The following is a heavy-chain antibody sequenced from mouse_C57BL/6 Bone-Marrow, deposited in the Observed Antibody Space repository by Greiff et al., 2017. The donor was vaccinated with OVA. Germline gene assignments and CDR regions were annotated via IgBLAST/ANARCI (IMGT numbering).Heavy chain of an antibody. CDR2: IYPGDGDT. J-gene: IGHJ2*01. D-gene: IGHD1-1*01. CDR1: GYAFSSSW. Sequence: QVQLQQSGPELVKPGASVKISCKASGYAFSSSWMNWVKQRPGKGLEWIGRIYPGDGDTNYNGKFKGKATLTADKSSSTAYMQLSSLTSEDSAVYFCARGNYYGTLYYFDYWGQGTTLTVSS. CDR3: ARGNYYGTLYYFDY. V-gene: IGHV1-82*01.